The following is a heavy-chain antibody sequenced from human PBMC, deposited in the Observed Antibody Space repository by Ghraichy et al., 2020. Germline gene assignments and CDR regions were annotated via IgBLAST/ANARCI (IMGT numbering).Heavy chain of an antibody. CDR1: GGSFSGYY. Sequence: SETLSLTCAVYGGSFSGYYWSWIRQPPGKGLEWIGEINHSGSTNYNPSLKSRVTISVDTSKNQFSLKLSSVTAADTAVYYCARARALRFLEWSHAFDMGAKGQWSPSLQ. V-gene: IGHV4-34*01. CDR3: ARARALRFLEWSHAFDM. D-gene: IGHD3-3*01. CDR2: INHSGST. J-gene: IGHJ3*02.